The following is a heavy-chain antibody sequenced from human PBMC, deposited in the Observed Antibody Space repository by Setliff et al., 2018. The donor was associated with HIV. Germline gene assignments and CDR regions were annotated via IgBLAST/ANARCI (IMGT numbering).Heavy chain of an antibody. CDR3: IIAYSSGWLAPMGFDS. D-gene: IGHD6-19*01. J-gene: IGHJ4*02. V-gene: IGHV4-39*01. CDR2: IYYSGST. Sequence: KTSETLSLTCTVSGGSISSSSYYWGWIRQPPGKGLEWIGNIYYSGSTYYNPSLKSRVTISVDTSKNQFSLKLSSVTAADTAVYYCIIAYSSGWLAPMGFDSWGQGTLVTVSS. CDR1: GGSISSSSYY.